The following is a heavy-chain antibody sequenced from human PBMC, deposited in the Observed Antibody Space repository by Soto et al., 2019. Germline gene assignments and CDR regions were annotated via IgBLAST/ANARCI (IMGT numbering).Heavy chain of an antibody. CDR2: TYYRSKWYN. V-gene: IGHV6-1*01. D-gene: IGHD6-19*01. CDR3: ARVGSSGWYYYYYGMDV. CDR1: GDSVSSNSAA. J-gene: IGHJ6*02. Sequence: PSQTLSLTCAISGDSVSSNSAAWNWIRQSPSRGLEWLGRTYYRSKWYNDYAVSVKSRITINPDTSKNQFSLQLNSVTPEDTAVYYCARVGSSGWYYYYYGMDVWGQGTTVTVSS.